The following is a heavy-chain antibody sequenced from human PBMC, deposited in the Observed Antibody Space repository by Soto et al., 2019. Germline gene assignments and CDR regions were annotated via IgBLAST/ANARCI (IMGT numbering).Heavy chain of an antibody. Sequence: QVQLQESGPGLVKPSETLSLTCTVSGGSISSYYWSWIRQPPGKGLEWIGYIYYSGSTNYNPSLKSRVTISVDTSKNQFSLKLSSVTAADTAVXXXAXXDXXXXXXXXXXXGMDVWGQGTTVTVSS. V-gene: IGHV4-59*01. CDR1: GGSISSYY. J-gene: IGHJ6*02. CDR2: IYYSGST. CDR3: AXXDXXXXXXXXXXXGMDV.